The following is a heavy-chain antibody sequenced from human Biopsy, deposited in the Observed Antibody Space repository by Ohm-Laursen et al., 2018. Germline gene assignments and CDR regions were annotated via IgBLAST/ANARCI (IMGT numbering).Heavy chain of an antibody. Sequence: TLSFTCNVSGGDINNYYWSWIRQPAGKGLEWIGSIYPGGSTNYNPSLKSRVTMSVDTSKKQLPLRLRSVTAADTAMYYCASVVLGPTNDAFDLWGQGTMVVVSS. J-gene: IGHJ3*01. D-gene: IGHD3-22*01. V-gene: IGHV4-4*07. CDR3: ASVVLGPTNDAFDL. CDR2: IYPGGST. CDR1: GGDINNYY.